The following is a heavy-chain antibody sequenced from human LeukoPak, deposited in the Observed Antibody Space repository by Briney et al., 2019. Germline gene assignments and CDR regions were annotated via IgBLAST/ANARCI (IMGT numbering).Heavy chain of an antibody. D-gene: IGHD6-13*01. J-gene: IGHJ5*02. CDR1: GYTFTKYC. CDR2: ISADNGDT. CDR3: ARVKFGSSWSVDP. Sequence: ASLKVSCKASGYTFTKYCITWVRQAPGQGLEWMGWISADNGDTNYAQKLQGRVTMTTDTSTSTAYMELRSLRSEDTAVYYCARVKFGSSWSVDPWGQGTLVTVSS. V-gene: IGHV1-18*01.